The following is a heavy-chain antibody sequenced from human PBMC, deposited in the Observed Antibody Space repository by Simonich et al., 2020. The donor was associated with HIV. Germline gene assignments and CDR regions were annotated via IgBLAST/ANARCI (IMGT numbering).Heavy chain of an antibody. Sequence: QVQLQQWGAGLLKPSETLSLTCAVYGASFNAYYWSWIRQSPGKGLEWIGEINHRGSTKNKPTLKSRRTISADTSKNQVSLKLTSVTAADTAVYYCARGIRAGDFYSQYYYYMDVWGKGTTVIVSS. CDR3: ARGIRAGDFYSQYYYYMDV. V-gene: IGHV4-34*04. CDR2: INHRGST. CDR1: GASFNAYY. J-gene: IGHJ6*03. D-gene: IGHD2-21*02.